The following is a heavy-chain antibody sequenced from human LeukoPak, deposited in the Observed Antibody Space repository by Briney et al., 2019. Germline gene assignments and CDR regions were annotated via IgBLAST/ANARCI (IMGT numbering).Heavy chain of an antibody. CDR1: GGTFSSYA. Sequence: SVKVSCKASGGTFSSYAISWVRQAPGQGLEWMGGIIPIFGTANYAQKFQGGVTITADKSTSTAYMELSSLRSEDTAVYYCARGDGAGDAFDIWGQGTMVTVSS. J-gene: IGHJ3*02. D-gene: IGHD5-24*01. CDR2: IIPIFGTA. V-gene: IGHV1-69*06. CDR3: ARGDGAGDAFDI.